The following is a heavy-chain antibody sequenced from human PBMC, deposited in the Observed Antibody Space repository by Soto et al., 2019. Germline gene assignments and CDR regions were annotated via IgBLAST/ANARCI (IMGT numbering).Heavy chain of an antibody. CDR1: GYTFTSYY. Sequence: QVQLVQSGAEVKKPGASVKVSCKASGYTFTSYYMHWVRQAPGQGLEWMGIINPSGDSTSYAQKFQGRVTMTRDTSTSTVYMELSSLRSEDTAVYYCARSYYDYVWGSYRSAHFDYWAQGTLVTVSS. CDR2: INPSGDST. CDR3: ARSYYDYVWGSYRSAHFDY. D-gene: IGHD3-16*02. J-gene: IGHJ4*02. V-gene: IGHV1-46*01.